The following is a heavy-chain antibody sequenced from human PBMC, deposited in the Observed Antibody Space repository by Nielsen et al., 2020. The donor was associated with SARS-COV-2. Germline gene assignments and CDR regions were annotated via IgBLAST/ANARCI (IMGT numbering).Heavy chain of an antibody. CDR3: ARHDYGDDVRYFDL. J-gene: IGHJ2*01. Sequence: SETLSLTCTVSGGSISSSSYYWGWIRQPPGKGLEWIGSIYYSGSTYYNPSLKSRVTISVDTSKNQFSLKLSSVTAADTAVYYCARHDYGDDVRYFDLWGRGTLVTASS. CDR2: IYYSGST. V-gene: IGHV4-39*01. D-gene: IGHD4-17*01. CDR1: GGSISSSSYY.